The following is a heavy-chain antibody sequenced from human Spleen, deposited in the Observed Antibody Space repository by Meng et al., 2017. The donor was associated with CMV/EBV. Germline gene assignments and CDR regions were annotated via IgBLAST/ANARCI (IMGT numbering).Heavy chain of an antibody. CDR2: INTDGSGT. J-gene: IGHJ3*02. D-gene: IGHD1-26*01. Sequence: GGSLRLSCAASGFTFSSSWLHWARQAPGKGVVWVSRINTDGSGTGYADSVKGRFTISRDNSKDIMWLQMNSLRADDTSVYFCARGLSGGYFDMWGQGTMVTVSS. CDR1: GFTFSSSW. CDR3: ARGLSGGYFDM. V-gene: IGHV3-74*01.